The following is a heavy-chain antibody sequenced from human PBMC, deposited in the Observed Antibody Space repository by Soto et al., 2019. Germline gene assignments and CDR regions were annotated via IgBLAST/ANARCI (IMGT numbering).Heavy chain of an antibody. V-gene: IGHV3-30-3*01. J-gene: IGHJ2*01. CDR1: GFTFSSYA. CDR3: ASVFL. Sequence: QVQLVESGGGVVQPGRSLRLSCAASGFTFSSYAMHWVRQAPGKGLEWVAVISYDGSNKYYADSVKGRFTISRDNSKNTLYLQMNGLRAEDTAVYYCASVFLWGRGTLVTVSS. CDR2: ISYDGSNK. D-gene: IGHD2-21*01.